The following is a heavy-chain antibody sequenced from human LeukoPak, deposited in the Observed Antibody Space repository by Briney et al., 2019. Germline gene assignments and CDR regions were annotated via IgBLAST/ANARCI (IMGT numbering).Heavy chain of an antibody. J-gene: IGHJ5*02. CDR2: INPNSGGT. CDR1: GYTFTGYY. CDR3: ALQQLVGPGVGNWFDP. V-gene: IGHV1-2*02. D-gene: IGHD6-13*01. Sequence: VSSVKVSCKASGYTFTGYYMHWVRQAPGQGLEWMGWINPNSGGTNYAQKFQGRVTMTRDTSISTAYMELSRLRSDDTAVYYCALQQLVGPGVGNWFDPWGQGTLVTVSS.